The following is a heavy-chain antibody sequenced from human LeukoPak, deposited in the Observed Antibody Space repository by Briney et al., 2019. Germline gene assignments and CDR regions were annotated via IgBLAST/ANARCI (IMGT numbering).Heavy chain of an antibody. CDR2: IYYSGCT. CDR1: GGSISSYY. D-gene: IGHD3-10*01. J-gene: IGHJ5*02. CDR3: AKSNYGSGTKNWFDP. V-gene: IGHV4-59*01. Sequence: SETLSLTCTVSGGSISSYYWSWIRQPPGKGLEWIGRIYYSGCTIYNPSLKSRVTISVDTSKNQFSLKQSSVTAADTAVYYCAKSNYGSGTKNWFDPWGQGTLVTVSS.